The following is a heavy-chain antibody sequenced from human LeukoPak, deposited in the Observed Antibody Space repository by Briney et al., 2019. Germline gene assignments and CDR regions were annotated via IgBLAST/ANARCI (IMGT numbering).Heavy chain of an antibody. CDR1: GGTFSSYA. V-gene: IGHV1-69*13. Sequence: SVKVSCKASGGTFSSYAISWVRQAPGQGLEWMGGIIPIFGTANYAQKFQGRVTITADESTSTAYMELSSLRSEDTAVYYCARGGSGSGYDFYEVETFDHWGQGTLVTVSS. CDR2: IIPIFGTA. D-gene: IGHD5-12*01. CDR3: ARGGSGSGYDFYEVETFDH. J-gene: IGHJ4*02.